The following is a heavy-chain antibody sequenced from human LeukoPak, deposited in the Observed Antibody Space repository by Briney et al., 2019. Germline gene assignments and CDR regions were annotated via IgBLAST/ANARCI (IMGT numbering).Heavy chain of an antibody. D-gene: IGHD6-19*01. CDR3: ARALPSGWHFFDY. CDR2: IWYDGSNK. CDR1: GFTFSSYG. Sequence: GRSLRLSCAASGFTFSSYGMHWVRQAPGKGLEWVAVIWYDGSNKYYADSVKGRFTISRDNSKNTLYLQMSSLRAEDTAVYYCARALPSGWHFFDYWGQGTLVTVSS. J-gene: IGHJ4*02. V-gene: IGHV3-33*01.